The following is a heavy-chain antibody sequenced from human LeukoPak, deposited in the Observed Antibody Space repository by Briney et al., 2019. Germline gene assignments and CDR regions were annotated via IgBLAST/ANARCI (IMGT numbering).Heavy chain of an antibody. V-gene: IGHV3-21*01. CDR2: ISSSSNYI. J-gene: IGHJ4*02. CDR3: ARGTLGAWGW. CDR1: GFTFSSCD. D-gene: IGHD6-19*01. Sequence: GGSLRLSCAVSGFTFSSCDMNWVRQAPGKGLEWVSSISSSSNYIHYADSVKGRFTISRDNAKNSLYLQMNSLRAEDTAVYFCARGTLGAWGWWGQGTLVTVSA.